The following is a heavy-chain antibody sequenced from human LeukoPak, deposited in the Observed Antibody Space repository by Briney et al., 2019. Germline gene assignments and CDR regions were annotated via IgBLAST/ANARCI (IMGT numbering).Heavy chain of an antibody. CDR2: IYHSGRT. V-gene: IGHV4-38-2*02. CDR3: ARVRVGQWLVPIGEIDY. D-gene: IGHD6-19*01. J-gene: IGHJ4*02. CDR1: GYSISSGYY. Sequence: PSETLSLTCTVSGYSISSGYYWGWIRQPPGKGLEWIGSIYHSGRTFYNPSLKSRVTISVDTSKNQFSLKLSSVTAADTAVYYCARVRVGQWLVPIGEIDYWGQGTLVTVSS.